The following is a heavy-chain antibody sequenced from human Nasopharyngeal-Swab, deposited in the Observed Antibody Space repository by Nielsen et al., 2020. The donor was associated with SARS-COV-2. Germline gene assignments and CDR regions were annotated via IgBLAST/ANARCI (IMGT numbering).Heavy chain of an antibody. CDR2: IYYSGST. D-gene: IGHD5-18*01. Sequence: GSLRLSCTVSGGSISSSSYYWGWIRQPPGKGPEWIGSIYYSGSTYYNPSLKSRVTISVDTSKNQFSLKLSSVTAADTAVYYCATYGYGSYYYYYMDVWGKGTTVTVSS. CDR3: ATYGYGSYYYYYMDV. CDR1: GGSISSSSYY. V-gene: IGHV4-39*01. J-gene: IGHJ6*03.